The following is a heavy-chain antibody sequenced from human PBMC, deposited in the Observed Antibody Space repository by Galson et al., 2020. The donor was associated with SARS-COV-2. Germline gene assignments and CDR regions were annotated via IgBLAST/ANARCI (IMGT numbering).Heavy chain of an antibody. V-gene: IGHV4-39*02. J-gene: IGHJ5*02. CDR1: GGSISSSHYY. Sequence: SEILSLTCTVSGGSISSSHYYWGWIRQPPGKGPEWIGSIYYSGSTYYNPSLKSPVTISDDTSNNRFSLQLTSVTATDTAVYYCARHPSLTTVTFDPWGRGTLVTVSS. D-gene: IGHD4-17*01. CDR3: ARHPSLTTVTFDP. CDR2: IYYSGST.